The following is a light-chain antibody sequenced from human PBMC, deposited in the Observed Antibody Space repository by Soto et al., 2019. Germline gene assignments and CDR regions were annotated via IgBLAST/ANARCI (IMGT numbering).Light chain of an antibody. CDR3: CSEAGSSTYV. CDR1: SNDVGSYNF. V-gene: IGLV2-23*02. J-gene: IGLJ1*01. CDR2: EVT. Sequence: QSALTQPAPVSGSPGQSITIACTRTSNDVGSYNFVSWYQQHPRKAPKVLIYEVTKRPSGVSNRFSGSKSGNPASLTNSGLQADDEADYYCCSEAGSSTYVFGSGTKVTVL.